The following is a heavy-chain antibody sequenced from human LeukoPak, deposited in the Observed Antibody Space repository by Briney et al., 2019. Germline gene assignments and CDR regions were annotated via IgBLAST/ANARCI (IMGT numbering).Heavy chain of an antibody. J-gene: IGHJ4*02. D-gene: IGHD6-19*01. CDR1: GFTFSSYW. CDR2: IKQDGSEK. Sequence: GGSLRLSCAASGFTFSSYWMSWVRQAPGKGLEWVANIKQDGSEKYYVDSVRGRFTISRDNAKNSLYLQMNSLRAEDTAVYYCARDVRYSSGWYVVSDYWGQGTLVTVSS. CDR3: ARDVRYSSGWYVVSDY. V-gene: IGHV3-7*01.